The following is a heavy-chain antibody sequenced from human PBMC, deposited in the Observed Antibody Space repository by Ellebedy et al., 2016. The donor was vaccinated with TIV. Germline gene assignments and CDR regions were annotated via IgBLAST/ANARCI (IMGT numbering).Heavy chain of an antibody. V-gene: IGHV1-18*01. CDR2: ISAYNGNT. J-gene: IGHJ5*02. D-gene: IGHD2-8*01. Sequence: ASVKVSXKASGYTFTSYGISWVRQAPGQGLEWMGWISAYNGNTNYAQKFQGRVTMTRNTSISTAYMELSSLRSEDTAVYYCARVGSVLWFGTWGQGTLVTVSS. CDR3: ARVGSVLWFGT. CDR1: GYTFTSYG.